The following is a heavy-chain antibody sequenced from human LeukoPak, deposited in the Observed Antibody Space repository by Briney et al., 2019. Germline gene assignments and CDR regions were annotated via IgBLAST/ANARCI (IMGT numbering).Heavy chain of an antibody. CDR3: ARGDRYNWNDRLLQNWFDP. V-gene: IGHV3-11*04. J-gene: IGHJ5*02. CDR1: GFTSSDYY. Sequence: GGSLRLSCAASGFTSSDYYMSWIRQAPGKGLEWVSYISSSGSTIYYADSVKGRFTISMDNAKNSLYLQMNSLRAEDTAVYYCARGDRYNWNDRLLQNWFDPWGQGTLVTVSS. D-gene: IGHD1-1*01. CDR2: ISSSGSTI.